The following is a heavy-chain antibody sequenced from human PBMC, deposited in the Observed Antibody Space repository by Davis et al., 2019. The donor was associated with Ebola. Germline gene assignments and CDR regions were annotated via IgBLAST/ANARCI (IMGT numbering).Heavy chain of an antibody. J-gene: IGHJ3*01. D-gene: IGHD2/OR15-2a*01. CDR1: GFNFYNYA. CDR3: AKDNRNIWSEV. CDR2: ITGSGGST. Sequence: GESLKISCAASGFNFYNYAMTWVRQAPGKGLEWVSAITGSGGSTYYADSVRGRFAISRDNSKNTLYLQMSGLRVEDTAIYYCAKDNRNIWSEVWGQGTMVTVSS. V-gene: IGHV3-23*01.